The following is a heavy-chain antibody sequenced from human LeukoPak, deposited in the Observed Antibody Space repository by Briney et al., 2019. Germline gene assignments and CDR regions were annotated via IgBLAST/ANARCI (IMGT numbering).Heavy chain of an antibody. Sequence: GGSLRLSCAASGFTFSTYAMHWVRQAPGKGLEWVSFISTGSTYRYYADSLKGRFTISRDNAKNSLYLQMNSLRAEDTAVYYCARDPLGKGGAVGDLWGQGTLVTVSS. D-gene: IGHD6-19*01. CDR2: ISTGSTYR. J-gene: IGHJ4*02. CDR1: GFTFSTYA. CDR3: ARDPLGKGGAVGDL. V-gene: IGHV3-21*01.